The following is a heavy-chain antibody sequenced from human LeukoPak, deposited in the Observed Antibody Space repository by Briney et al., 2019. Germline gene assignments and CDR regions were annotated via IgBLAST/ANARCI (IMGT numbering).Heavy chain of an antibody. CDR3: TRDRSRAEDD. Sequence: SGGSLRLSCAASGFTFSGHWMSWVRQAPGKGLEWVANINQGGSDKYYVDSVKGRFTISRDNDNNLLYLQMNSLRGEDTAVYYCTRDRSRAEDDWGQGTLVTVSS. D-gene: IGHD1-14*01. CDR2: INQGGSDK. J-gene: IGHJ4*02. V-gene: IGHV3-7*01. CDR1: GFTFSGHW.